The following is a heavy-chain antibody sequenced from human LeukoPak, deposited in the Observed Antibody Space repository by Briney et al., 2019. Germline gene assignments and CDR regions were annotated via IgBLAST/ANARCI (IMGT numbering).Heavy chain of an antibody. V-gene: IGHV3-23*01. CDR3: AKGLGYCSGGSCYPLGAIDY. Sequence: GGSLRLSCAASGFTFSSYAMSWVRQAPGKGLEWVSAISGSGGSTYYADSVKGRLTISRDNSKNTLYLQMNSLRAEDTAVYYCAKGLGYCSGGSCYPLGAIDYWGQGTLVTVSS. D-gene: IGHD2-15*01. CDR2: ISGSGGST. CDR1: GFTFSSYA. J-gene: IGHJ4*02.